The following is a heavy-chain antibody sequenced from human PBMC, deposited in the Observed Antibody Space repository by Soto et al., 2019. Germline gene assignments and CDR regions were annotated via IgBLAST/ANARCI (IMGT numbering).Heavy chain of an antibody. CDR1: GFTFSSYA. CDR2: ISTSGGST. D-gene: IGHD3-22*01. Sequence: EVQLLESGGGLVQPGGSLRLSCAASGFTFSSYAMGWVRQAPGKGLEWVSAISTSGGSTYYADSVKGRFTISRDNSKNTHYLKMNSLRAEGTAVYYCAKRGESDSYDSSGYRGDFDYWGQGTLVTVSS. J-gene: IGHJ4*02. CDR3: AKRGESDSYDSSGYRGDFDY. V-gene: IGHV3-23*01.